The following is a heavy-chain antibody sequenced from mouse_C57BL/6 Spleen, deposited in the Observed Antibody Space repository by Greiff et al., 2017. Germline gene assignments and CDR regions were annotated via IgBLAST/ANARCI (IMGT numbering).Heavy chain of an antibody. V-gene: IGHV5-17*01. CDR1: GFTFSDYG. CDR3: ARRTTVVEGAWFAY. D-gene: IGHD1-1*01. J-gene: IGHJ3*01. Sequence: EVKLMESGGGLVKPGGSLKLSCAASGFTFSDYGMHWVRQAPEKGLEWVAYISSGSSTIYYADTLKGRFTIARDNAKNTLFLQMTSLRSEDTAMYYCARRTTVVEGAWFAYWGQGTLVTVSA. CDR2: ISSGSSTI.